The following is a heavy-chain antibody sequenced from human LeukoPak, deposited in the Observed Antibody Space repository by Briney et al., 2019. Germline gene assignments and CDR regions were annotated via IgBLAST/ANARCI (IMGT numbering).Heavy chain of an antibody. CDR2: IYPGDSDT. J-gene: IGHJ3*02. CDR1: GYSFTSYW. CDR3: ARRSPLGYCSGGSCSDAFDI. Sequence: GESPKISCKGSGYSFTSYWIGWVRQMPGKGLEWMGIIYPGDSDTRYSPSFQDQVTISADKSISTAYLQWSSLKASDTAMYYCARRSPLGYCSGGSCSDAFDIWGQGTMVTVSS. D-gene: IGHD2-15*01. V-gene: IGHV5-51*01.